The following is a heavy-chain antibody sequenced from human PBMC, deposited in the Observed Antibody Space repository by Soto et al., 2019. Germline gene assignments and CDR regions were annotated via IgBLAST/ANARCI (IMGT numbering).Heavy chain of an antibody. CDR1: GGSFSGYY. CDR2: INHSGST. Sequence: QVQLQQWGAGLLKPSETLSLTCAVYGGSFSGYYWSWIRQPPGKGLEWIGEINHSGSTNYNPSLKRRVSMSVDTSTDQFSLKLRSVTAADTAVYYCARGPDSVVVVAAPRFDYWGQGTLVTVSS. D-gene: IGHD2-15*01. CDR3: ARGPDSVVVVAAPRFDY. V-gene: IGHV4-34*01. J-gene: IGHJ4*02.